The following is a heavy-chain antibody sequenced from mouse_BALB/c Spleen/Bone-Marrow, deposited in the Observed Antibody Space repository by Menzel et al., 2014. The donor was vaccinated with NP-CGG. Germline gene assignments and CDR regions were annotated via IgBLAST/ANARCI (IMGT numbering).Heavy chain of an antibody. J-gene: IGHJ4*01. D-gene: IGHD2-14*01. CDR2: IYPSDSYS. CDR3: TRRDRYDYYGVDY. CDR1: GYPFTNYW. V-gene: IGHV1-69*02. Sequence: QVQLQHSSADLVWPGASVKVSCKASGYPFTNYWINWVRQRPGQGLEWIGNIYPSDSYSNYNQKFKDKATLTVDKSSSTAYMQLSSQTSEDTAVYYCTRRDRYDYYGVDYWGQGTSLTVSS.